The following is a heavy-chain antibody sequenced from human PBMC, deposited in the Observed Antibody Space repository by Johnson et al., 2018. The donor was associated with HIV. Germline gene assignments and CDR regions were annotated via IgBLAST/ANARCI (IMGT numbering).Heavy chain of an antibody. Sequence: QVQLVESGGGVVQPGRSLRLSCAASGFTFSSYAMHWVRQAPGKGLEWVAVMYYDGSNKYYADSVKGRFTISRDNSRNTLYLQMNSLRAEDTAVYYCAKGRKDDGIGGQGTMVTVSS. D-gene: IGHD2-15*01. CDR2: MYYDGSNK. V-gene: IGHV3-30*04. CDR1: GFTFSSYA. J-gene: IGHJ3*02. CDR3: AKGRKDDGI.